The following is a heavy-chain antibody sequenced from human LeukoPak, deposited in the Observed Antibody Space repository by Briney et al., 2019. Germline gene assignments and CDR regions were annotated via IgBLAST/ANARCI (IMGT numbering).Heavy chain of an antibody. CDR1: GGSISSSSYY. CDR3: ARTYGDYVNWFDP. CDR2: VFYTGST. V-gene: IGHV4-39*01. J-gene: IGHJ5*02. Sequence: PSETLSLTCTVSGGSISSSSYYWGWIRQPPGKGLEWIGIVFYTGSTYYNPSLKSRVTISVDTSKNQFSLKLSSVTAADTAVYYCARTYGDYVNWFDPWGQGTLVTVSS. D-gene: IGHD4-17*01.